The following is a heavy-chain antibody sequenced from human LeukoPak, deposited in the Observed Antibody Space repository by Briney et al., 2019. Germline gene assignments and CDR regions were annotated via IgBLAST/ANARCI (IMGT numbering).Heavy chain of an antibody. CDR3: ARDKGQLAYYYYYMDV. CDR1: GFTFSSYA. Sequence: PGRSLRLSCAASGFTFSSYAMHWVRQAPGKGLEWVAVISYDGSNKYYADSVKGRFTNSRDNSKNTLYLQMNSLRAEDTAVYYCARDKGQLAYYYYYMDVWGKGTTVTVSS. CDR2: ISYDGSNK. V-gene: IGHV3-30*04. D-gene: IGHD5-18*01. J-gene: IGHJ6*03.